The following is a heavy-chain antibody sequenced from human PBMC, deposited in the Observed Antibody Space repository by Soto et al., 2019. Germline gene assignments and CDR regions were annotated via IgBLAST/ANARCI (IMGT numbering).Heavy chain of an antibody. D-gene: IGHD3-22*01. Sequence: GASVKVSCKASGYTFTSYAMHWVRQAPGQRLEWMGWINAGNGNTKYSQKFQGRVTITRDTSASTAYMELSSLRSEDTAVYYCARAVTMIVVDLPSYWGQGTLVTVSS. J-gene: IGHJ4*02. CDR2: INAGNGNT. CDR3: ARAVTMIVVDLPSY. CDR1: GYTFTSYA. V-gene: IGHV1-3*01.